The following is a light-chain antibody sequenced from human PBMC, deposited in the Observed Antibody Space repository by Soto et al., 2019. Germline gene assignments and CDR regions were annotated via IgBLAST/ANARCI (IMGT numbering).Light chain of an antibody. CDR3: SSYTSSSTPWV. CDR1: SNDVGGYNY. Sequence: QSVLTQPASVSGSHGQSITITCTGTSNDVGGYNYVSWYQQHPGKAPKLMIYDVSDRPSGVSNRFSGSKSGNTASLTISGLQAEDEADYYCSSYTSSSTPWVFGTGTKVTVL. CDR2: DVS. J-gene: IGLJ1*01. V-gene: IGLV2-14*01.